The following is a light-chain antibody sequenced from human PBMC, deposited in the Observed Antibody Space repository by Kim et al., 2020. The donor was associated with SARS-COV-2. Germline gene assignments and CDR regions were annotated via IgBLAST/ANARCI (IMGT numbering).Light chain of an antibody. V-gene: IGLV1-47*01. Sequence: GQRVTISCSGSSSNIGSNFVYWYQQLPGTAPKLLIYRNNQRPSGVPDRFSGSKSGTSASLAISGLRSEDEADYYCAAWDDSLSGWVFGGGTKLTVL. J-gene: IGLJ3*02. CDR1: SSNIGSNF. CDR3: AAWDDSLSGWV. CDR2: RNN.